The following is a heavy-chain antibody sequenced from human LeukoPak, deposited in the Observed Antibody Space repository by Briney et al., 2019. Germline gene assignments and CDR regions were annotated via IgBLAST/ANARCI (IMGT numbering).Heavy chain of an antibody. V-gene: IGHV3-30*04. Sequence: GGSLRLSCAASGFTFSNYAMHWVRQAPGKGLEWVAAISYDGSDKYYADSVKGRFTISGDNSKKMVYLQMDSLRHEDTAVYYCAKDWSHGSFDSWGQGTLVTVSS. J-gene: IGHJ4*02. D-gene: IGHD1-26*01. CDR1: GFTFSNYA. CDR3: AKDWSHGSFDS. CDR2: ISYDGSDK.